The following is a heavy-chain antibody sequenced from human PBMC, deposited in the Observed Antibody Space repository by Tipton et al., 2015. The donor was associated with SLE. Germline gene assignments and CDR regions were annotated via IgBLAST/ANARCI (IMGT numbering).Heavy chain of an antibody. CDR3: AKGYSIFDY. CDR1: GFTFNHYG. D-gene: IGHD2-21*01. V-gene: IGHV3-30*18. Sequence: SLRLSCAASGFTFNHYGLHWVRQVPGKGLDWVAVISYDGTNKYYGDSVKGRFTISRDNSKNTLSLQMDSLSAEDTAVYYCAKGYSIFDYWGQGTLVSVSS. CDR2: ISYDGTNK. J-gene: IGHJ4*02.